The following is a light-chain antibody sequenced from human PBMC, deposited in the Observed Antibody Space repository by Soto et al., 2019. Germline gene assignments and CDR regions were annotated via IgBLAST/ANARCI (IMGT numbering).Light chain of an antibody. J-gene: IGKJ1*01. CDR1: QSLLHSNGYNY. CDR3: MQALQTPPWT. Sequence: DIVMTQSPLSLPVTPGEPASISCRSSQSLLHSNGYNYLDWYLQKPGQSPQLLIYLGSNRASGVHDRFSGSGSGTDFTLKISRVEAEDVGVYCCMQALQTPPWTFGQGTKVEI. V-gene: IGKV2-28*01. CDR2: LGS.